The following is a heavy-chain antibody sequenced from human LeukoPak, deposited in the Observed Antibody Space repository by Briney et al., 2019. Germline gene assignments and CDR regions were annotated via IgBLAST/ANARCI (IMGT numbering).Heavy chain of an antibody. V-gene: IGHV4-38-2*01. CDR1: GYSISSGYY. CDR3: ARSIDYYDSSGPDY. CDR2: IYHSGST. D-gene: IGHD3-22*01. Sequence: KSSETLSLTCAVSGYSISSGYYWGWIRQPPGKGLEWIGSIYHSGSTYYNPSLKSRVTISVDTSKNQFSLKLSSVTAADTAVYYCARSIDYYDSSGPDYWGQGTLVTVSS. J-gene: IGHJ4*02.